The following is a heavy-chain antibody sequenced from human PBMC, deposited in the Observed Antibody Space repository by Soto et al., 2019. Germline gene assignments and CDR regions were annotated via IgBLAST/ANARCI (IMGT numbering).Heavy chain of an antibody. V-gene: IGHV1-2*04. CDR3: ARLLGYCTNGVCHDAFDI. J-gene: IGHJ3*02. D-gene: IGHD2-8*01. Sequence: ASVKVSCKASGYTFTGYYMHWVRQAPGQGLEWMGWINPNSGGTNYAQKFQGWVTMTRDTSISTAYMELSRLRSDDTAVYYCARLLGYCTNGVCHDAFDIWGQGTMVTVSS. CDR1: GYTFTGYY. CDR2: INPNSGGT.